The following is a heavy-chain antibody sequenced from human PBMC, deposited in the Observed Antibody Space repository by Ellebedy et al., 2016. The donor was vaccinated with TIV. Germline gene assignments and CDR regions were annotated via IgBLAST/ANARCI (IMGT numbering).Heavy chain of an antibody. V-gene: IGHV3-74*01. CDR3: ATDGEYSSSWYFRFDP. D-gene: IGHD6-13*01. CDR2: ISRDGRTT. Sequence: PGGSLRLSCTTSGFIFSGHYMNWVRQVPGEGLVWVSRISRDGRTTDYAGSVKGRFTISRDNSKSTLYLQMNSLRPEDTAVYYCATDGEYSSSWYFRFDPWGQGTLVTVSS. CDR1: GFIFSGHY. J-gene: IGHJ5*02.